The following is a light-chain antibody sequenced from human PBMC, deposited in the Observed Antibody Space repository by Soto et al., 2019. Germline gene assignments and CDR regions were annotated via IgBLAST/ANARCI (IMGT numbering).Light chain of an antibody. V-gene: IGKV3-15*01. J-gene: IGKJ5*01. CDR1: QSVSNN. CDR3: XXXXXXPPIT. Sequence: EIMMTQSPATLSVSPGERATLSCRASQSVSNNLAWYQQKPGQAPRLLIYYASTRATGIPARFSGSGSGTEFTLTISSLQSEDXXXXXXXXXXXXPPITFGQGTRLEIK. CDR2: YAS.